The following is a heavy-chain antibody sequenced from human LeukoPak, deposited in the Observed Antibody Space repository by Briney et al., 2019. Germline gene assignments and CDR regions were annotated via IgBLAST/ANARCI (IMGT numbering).Heavy chain of an antibody. CDR2: INWNGGST. CDR1: GFTFDDYG. V-gene: IGHV3-20*04. CDR3: AKGYCSSTSCHLDY. J-gene: IGHJ4*02. D-gene: IGHD2-2*01. Sequence: PGGSLRLSCADSGFTFDDYGMSWVRQAPGKGLEWVSGINWNGGSTGYADSVKGRFTISRDNAKNSLYLQMNSLRAEDTALYYCAKGYCSSTSCHLDYWGQGNLVTVSS.